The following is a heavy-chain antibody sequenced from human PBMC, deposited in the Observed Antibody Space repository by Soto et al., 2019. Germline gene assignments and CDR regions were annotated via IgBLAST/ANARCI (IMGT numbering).Heavy chain of an antibody. V-gene: IGHV4-34*01. CDR3: ARLIAAAGTGLHRFDP. D-gene: IGHD6-13*01. Sequence: SETLSLTCAVYGGSFSGYYWSWIRQPPGKGLEWIGEINHSGSTNYNPSLKSRVTISVDTSKNQFSLKLSSVTAADTAVYYCARLIAAAGTGLHRFDPWGQGTLVTVSS. CDR1: GGSFSGYY. J-gene: IGHJ5*02. CDR2: INHSGST.